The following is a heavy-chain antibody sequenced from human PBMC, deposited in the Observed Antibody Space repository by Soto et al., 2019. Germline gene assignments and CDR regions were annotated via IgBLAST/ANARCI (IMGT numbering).Heavy chain of an antibody. CDR1: GGTFSSYA. CDR3: AGPPELTRIYYYYGMDV. CDR2: IIPIFGTA. Sequence: SVKVSFKASGGTFSSYAISWVRQAPGQGLEWMGGIIPIFGTANYAQKFQGRVTITADESTSTAYMELSSLRSEDTAVYYCAGPPELTRIYYYYGMDVWGQGTTVTVSS. J-gene: IGHJ6*02. V-gene: IGHV1-69*13. D-gene: IGHD1-7*01.